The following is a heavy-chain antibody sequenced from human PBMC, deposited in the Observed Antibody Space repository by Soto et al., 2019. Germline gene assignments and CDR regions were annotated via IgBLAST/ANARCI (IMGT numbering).Heavy chain of an antibody. D-gene: IGHD2-2*01. Sequence: SETLSLTCTVSGGSISSGDYYWSWIRQPPGKGLEWIGYIYYSGSTYYNPSLKSRVTISVDTSKNQFSLKLSSVTAADTAVYYCARADLVVLSEGVDVVVPAAMYFDYWGQGTLVTVSS. CDR1: GGSISSGDYY. CDR3: ARADLVVLSEGVDVVVPAAMYFDY. CDR2: IYYSGST. J-gene: IGHJ4*02. V-gene: IGHV4-30-4*01.